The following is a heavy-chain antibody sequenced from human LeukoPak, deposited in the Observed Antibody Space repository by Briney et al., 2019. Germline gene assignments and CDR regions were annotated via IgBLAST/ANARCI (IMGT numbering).Heavy chain of an antibody. Sequence: SETLSLTCTVSGGSISSYYWSWIRQPAGKGLEWIGRIYTSGSTYYNPSLKSRVTISVDTSKNQFSLKLSSVTAADTAVYYCASSRLGAAPDYWGQGTLVTVSS. D-gene: IGHD6-13*01. CDR3: ASSRLGAAPDY. CDR2: IYTSGST. V-gene: IGHV4-4*07. CDR1: GGSISSYY. J-gene: IGHJ4*02.